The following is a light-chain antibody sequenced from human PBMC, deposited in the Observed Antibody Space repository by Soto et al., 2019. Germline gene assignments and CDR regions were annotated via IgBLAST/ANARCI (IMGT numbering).Light chain of an antibody. J-gene: IGLJ2*01. CDR3: CSHAGSFTLV. CDR2: DVS. Sequence: QLVLTQPRSVSGSPGQSVTISCTGTSSDVGGYNYVSWYQKYPGKAPRLMIYDVSKRPSGVPDRFSGSKSGNTASLTISGLQAEDEADYYCCSHAGSFTLVFGGGTQLTVL. V-gene: IGLV2-11*01. CDR1: SSDVGGYNY.